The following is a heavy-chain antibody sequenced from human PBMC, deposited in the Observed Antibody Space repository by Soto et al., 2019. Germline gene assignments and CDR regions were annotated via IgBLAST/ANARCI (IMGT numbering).Heavy chain of an antibody. J-gene: IGHJ4*02. CDR3: AGVYDSSGYYYGFDY. V-gene: IGHV3-23*01. Sequence: GGSLILSCAASGFTFSSYAMSWVRQAPGKGLEWVSAISGSGGSTYYADSVKGRFTISRDNSKNTLYLQMNSLRAEDTAVYYCAGVYDSSGYYYGFDYWGQGTLVTVSS. D-gene: IGHD3-22*01. CDR1: GFTFSSYA. CDR2: ISGSGGST.